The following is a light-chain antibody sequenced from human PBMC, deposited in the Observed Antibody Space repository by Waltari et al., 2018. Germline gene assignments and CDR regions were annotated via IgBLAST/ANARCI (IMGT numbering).Light chain of an antibody. V-gene: IGKV3-20*01. CDR2: GTS. CDR3: QQYDGEVVT. CDR1: QSVTSIP. J-gene: IGKJ4*01. Sequence: ELVLTQSPGTLSLSPGERATLSCRTSQSVTSIPLTRYQQNLRQAPRLLIDGTSSRATGIPDRFSGSGSVTDFTLTMRRLEPEDFAVYYCQQYDGEVVTFGGGTKVEI.